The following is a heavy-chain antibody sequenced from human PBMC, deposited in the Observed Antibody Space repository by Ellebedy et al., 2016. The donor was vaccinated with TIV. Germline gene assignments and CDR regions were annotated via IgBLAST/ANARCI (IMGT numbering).Heavy chain of an antibody. CDR1: GFTFDDYA. V-gene: IGHV3-9*01. D-gene: IGHD6-19*01. J-gene: IGHJ4*02. CDR2: ISWNSGSI. CDR3: AKDLDIAVAGPFDY. Sequence: SLKISXAASGFTFDDYAMHWVRQAPGKGLEWVSGISWNSGSIGYADSVKGRFTISRDNAKNSLYLQMNSLRAEDTALYYCAKDLDIAVAGPFDYWGQGTLVTVSS.